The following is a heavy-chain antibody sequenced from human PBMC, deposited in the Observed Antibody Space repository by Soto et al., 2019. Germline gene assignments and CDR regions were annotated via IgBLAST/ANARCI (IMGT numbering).Heavy chain of an antibody. CDR2: FRYSDNT. Sequence: SETLSLTCTVPGGSISRGPYSWGWIRQTPGEGLEGIGTFRYSDNTCYNPSLESRATIYVDASKNDFSLKLTSATAAHTATYYSARLGGYCDGAGCYGYYALDVWGKGTTVAASS. CDR1: GGSISRGPYS. D-gene: IGHD2-15*01. V-gene: IGHV4-39*02. CDR3: ARLGGYCDGAGCYGYYALDV. J-gene: IGHJ6*04.